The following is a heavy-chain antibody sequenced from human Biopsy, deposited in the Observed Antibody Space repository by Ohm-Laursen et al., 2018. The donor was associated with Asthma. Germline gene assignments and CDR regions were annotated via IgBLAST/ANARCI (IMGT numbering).Heavy chain of an antibody. J-gene: IGHJ3*01. D-gene: IGHD3-9*01. V-gene: IGHV1-3*04. Sequence: GASVKVSCKLSGYNFISLAIHWVRQPPGQRLGWMGWVNTANGYTKYSQKFQGRVTITRDTSASTAYMELRSLGSEITATYYCARTYYDFLTGQVKDVFGVWGQGTMVTVSS. CDR2: VNTANGYT. CDR1: GYNFISLA. CDR3: ARTYYDFLTGQVKDVFGV.